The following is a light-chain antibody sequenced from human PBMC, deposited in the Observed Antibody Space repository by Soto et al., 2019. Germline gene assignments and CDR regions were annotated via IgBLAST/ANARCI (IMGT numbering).Light chain of an antibody. Sequence: QSALTQPASVSGSPGQSITISCTGTSSDVGGYNYVSWYQQHPGKAPKLIIYEVTHRPSGVSSRFYGSRSGNTASLTISGLQAEAEADYYCKSRTTRNTLVFGGGTKVTVL. CDR1: SSDVGGYNY. CDR3: KSRTTRNTLV. CDR2: EVT. J-gene: IGLJ3*02. V-gene: IGLV2-14*01.